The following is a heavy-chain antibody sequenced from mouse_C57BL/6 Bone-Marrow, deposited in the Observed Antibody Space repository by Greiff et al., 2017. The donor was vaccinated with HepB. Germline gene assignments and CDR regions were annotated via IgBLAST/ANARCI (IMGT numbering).Heavy chain of an antibody. J-gene: IGHJ2*01. Sequence: QVQLQQPGAELVMPGASVKLSCKASGYTFTSYWMHWVKQRPGQGLEWIGEIDPSESYTNYNQKFKGKSTLTVDKSSSTAYMQRSRLTSEDSAVYYCARGSTTVVARDVDYGGQGTTLTGAS. CDR1: GYTFTSYW. CDR2: IDPSESYT. D-gene: IGHD1-1*01. V-gene: IGHV1-69*01. CDR3: ARGSTTVVARDVDY.